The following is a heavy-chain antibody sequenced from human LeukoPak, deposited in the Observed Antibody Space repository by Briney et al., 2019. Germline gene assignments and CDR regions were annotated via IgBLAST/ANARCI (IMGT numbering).Heavy chain of an antibody. CDR3: AELGITMIGGV. J-gene: IGHJ6*04. Sequence: RPGGSLRLSCAASGFTFSSYEMNWVRQAPGKGQEWVSYISSSGSTIYYADSVKGRFTISRDNAKNSLYLQMNSLRAEDTAVYYCAELGITMIGGVWGKGTTVTISS. D-gene: IGHD3-10*02. CDR1: GFTFSSYE. V-gene: IGHV3-48*03. CDR2: ISSSGSTI.